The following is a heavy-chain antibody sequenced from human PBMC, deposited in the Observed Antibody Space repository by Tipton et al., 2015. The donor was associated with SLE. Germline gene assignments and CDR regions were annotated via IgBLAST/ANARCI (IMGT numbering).Heavy chain of an antibody. CDR1: GGSVSSSSKY. Sequence: TLSLTCTVSGGSVSSSSKYWAWIRQPPGNGLEWIGSIYYTGTTTYYNSFLKSRVTMSVDTSKSQFSLKLTSVTAADTAVYFCARLSVEDSAWYFFDYWGQGTLVTVSS. CDR2: IYYTGTTT. J-gene: IGHJ4*02. V-gene: IGHV4-39*07. D-gene: IGHD6-19*01. CDR3: ARLSVEDSAWYFFDY.